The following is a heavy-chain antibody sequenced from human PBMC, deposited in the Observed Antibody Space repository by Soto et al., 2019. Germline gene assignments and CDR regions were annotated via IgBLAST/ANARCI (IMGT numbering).Heavy chain of an antibody. Sequence: GSVKVACNTSAYTFNSYGINSVRQAPGQGLELMGWISAYDGKTTYAGKFQGRVTPTTDTSTTTAYMELRSLRSDDTAIYYCARDPHEFWTSHWFDPWGQRTPVGASS. CDR1: AYTFNSYG. V-gene: IGHV1-18*01. D-gene: IGHD3-3*01. CDR3: ARDPHEFWTSHWFDP. J-gene: IGHJ5*02. CDR2: ISAYDGKT.